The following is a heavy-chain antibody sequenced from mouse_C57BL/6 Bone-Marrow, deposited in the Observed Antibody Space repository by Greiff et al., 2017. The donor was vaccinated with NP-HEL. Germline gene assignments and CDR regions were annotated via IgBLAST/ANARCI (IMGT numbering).Heavy chain of an antibody. CDR2: IHPNSGST. D-gene: IGHD1-1*01. CDR3: ARSYGNYWYFDV. CDR1: GYTFTSYW. J-gene: IGHJ1*03. V-gene: IGHV1-64*01. Sequence: QVQLQQPGAELVKPGASVKLSCKASGYTFTSYWMHWVKQRPGQGLVWIGMIHPNSGSTNYNEKFKSKATLTVDKSSSTAYMQLSSLTSEDSAVYYCARSYGNYWYFDVWGTGTTVTVSS.